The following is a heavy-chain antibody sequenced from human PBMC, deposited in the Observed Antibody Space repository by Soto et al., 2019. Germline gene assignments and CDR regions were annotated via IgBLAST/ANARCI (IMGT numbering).Heavy chain of an antibody. CDR3: ARGRYGDY. D-gene: IGHD1-1*01. V-gene: IGHV1-18*01. CDR2: ISAHNGNT. Sequence: QVHLVQSGAEVKKPGASVKVSCKASGYTFTSYGITWVRQAPGQGLEWMRWISAHNGNTDYAQKLQGRVIVTRDTSTSTAYMELRSLISDATAVYYCARGRYGDYWGQGALVTVSS. CDR1: GYTFTSYG. J-gene: IGHJ4*02.